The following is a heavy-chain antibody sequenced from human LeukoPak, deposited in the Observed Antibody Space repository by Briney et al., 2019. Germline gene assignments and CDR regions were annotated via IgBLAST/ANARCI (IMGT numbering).Heavy chain of an antibody. V-gene: IGHV3-48*01. J-gene: IGHJ4*02. CDR3: ARVVPGTGFFY. CDR2: ISSSSSTI. D-gene: IGHD2-8*02. CDR1: GFTFSSYS. Sequence: GGSLRLSCAASGFTFSSYSMNWVRQVPGKGLEWVSYISSSSSTIYYADSVKGRFTISRDNAKNSLYLQMNSLRAEDTAVYYCARVVPGTGFFYWGQGTLVTVSS.